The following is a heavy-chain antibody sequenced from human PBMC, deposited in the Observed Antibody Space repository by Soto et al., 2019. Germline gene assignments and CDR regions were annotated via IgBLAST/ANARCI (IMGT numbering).Heavy chain of an antibody. J-gene: IGHJ5*02. CDR2: IYYIGST. D-gene: IGHD3-10*01. Sequence: PSETLSLTGTVSGGSISSGCYYWSWIRQHPGKGLEWIGYIYYIGSTYYKPSLKSRVTISVDTPKNQFSLKLSSVTAADTAVYYCARDLPDYPKWFDPCGQRTLVPVCS. CDR3: ARDLPDYPKWFDP. V-gene: IGHV4-31*03. CDR1: GGSISSGCYY.